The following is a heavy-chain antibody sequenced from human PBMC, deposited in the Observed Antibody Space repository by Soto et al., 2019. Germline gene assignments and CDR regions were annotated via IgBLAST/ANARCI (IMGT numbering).Heavy chain of an antibody. CDR3: AKGAPARYFDWSQPTGAYYYYMDV. D-gene: IGHD3-9*01. CDR2: ISWNSGSI. CDR1: GFTFDDYA. Sequence: GGSLRLSCAASGFTFDDYAMHWVRQAPGKGLEWVSGISWNSGSIGYADSVKGRFTISRDNAKNSLYLQMNSLRAEDTALYYCAKGAPARYFDWSQPTGAYYYYMDVWGKGTTVTVSS. V-gene: IGHV3-9*01. J-gene: IGHJ6*03.